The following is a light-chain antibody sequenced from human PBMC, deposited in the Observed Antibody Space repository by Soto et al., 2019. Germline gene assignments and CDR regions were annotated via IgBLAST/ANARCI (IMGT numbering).Light chain of an antibody. CDR2: EVS. J-gene: IGLJ1*01. CDR3: SSYTSSSTLCV. CDR1: SSDVGGYNY. V-gene: IGLV2-14*01. Sequence: ALTQPASVSGSPGQSITISCTGTSSDVGGYNYVSWYQQHPGKAPKLMIFEVSNRPSGVSNRFSGSKSGNTASLTISGLQAEDEADYYCSSYTSSSTLCVFGTGTKLTVL.